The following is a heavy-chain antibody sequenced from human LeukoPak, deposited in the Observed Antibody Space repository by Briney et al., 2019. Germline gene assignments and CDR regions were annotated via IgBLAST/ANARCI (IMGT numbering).Heavy chain of an antibody. CDR3: ARDGVSGSYPHFDY. CDR2: IYYSGST. D-gene: IGHD1-26*01. CDR1: GGSVSSGSYY. J-gene: IGHJ4*02. V-gene: IGHV4-61*01. Sequence: PSETLSLTCTVSGGSVSSGSYYWSWIRQPPGKGLEWIGYIYYSGSTNYNPSLNSRVTISVDTSKNQFSLKLSSVSAADTAVYYCARDGVSGSYPHFDYWGQGTLVTVSS.